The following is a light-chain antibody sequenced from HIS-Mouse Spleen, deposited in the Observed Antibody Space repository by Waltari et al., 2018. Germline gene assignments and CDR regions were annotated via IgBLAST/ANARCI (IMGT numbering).Light chain of an antibody. CDR3: QQYNSYIFT. V-gene: IGKV1-5*03. Sequence: DIQMTQSPSTLSASVGDRVTITCRASQRISSWLAWYQQKPGKAPKLLIYKASSLESGVLSRFSGSGSGTEFTLTISSLQPDDFATYYCQQYNSYIFTFGPGTKVDIK. J-gene: IGKJ3*01. CDR2: KAS. CDR1: QRISSW.